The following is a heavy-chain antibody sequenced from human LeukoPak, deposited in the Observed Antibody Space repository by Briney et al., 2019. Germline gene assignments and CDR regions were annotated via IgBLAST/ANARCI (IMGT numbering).Heavy chain of an antibody. Sequence: PGGSLRLSCAASGFTFSSYGMHWVRQAPGKGLEWVAVISYDGSNKYYADSVKGRFTISRDNSKNTLYLQMNSLRAEDTAVYYCATAWGLAPYWGQGTLVTVSS. V-gene: IGHV3-30*03. CDR1: GFTFSSYG. CDR2: ISYDGSNK. CDR3: ATAWGLAPY. J-gene: IGHJ4*02. D-gene: IGHD1-26*01.